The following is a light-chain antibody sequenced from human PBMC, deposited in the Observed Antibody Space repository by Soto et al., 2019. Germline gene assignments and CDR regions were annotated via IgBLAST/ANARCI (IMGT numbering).Light chain of an antibody. CDR3: MQTLQTPRA. V-gene: IGKV2-28*01. CDR1: QSLLHTNGYNS. J-gene: IGKJ1*01. CDR2: LGS. Sequence: DIVMTQSPLSLPVIPGEPASISCRSSQSLLHTNGYNSLDWYLQKPGQSPQLLISLGSSRASGVPDRFRGSGSGTDFILQISRVEAEDVGVYYCMQTLQTPRAFGQGTKVEIK.